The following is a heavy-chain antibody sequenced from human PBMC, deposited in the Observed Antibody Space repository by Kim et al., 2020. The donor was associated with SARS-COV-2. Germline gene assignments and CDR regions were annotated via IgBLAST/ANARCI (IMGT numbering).Heavy chain of an antibody. CDR1: GFTFSSYA. V-gene: IGHV3-33*06. D-gene: IGHD3-22*01. CDR3: AKDNTMIVVVITLNWFDP. Sequence: GGSLRLSCAASGFTFSSYAMHWVRQAPGKGLEWVAVIWYDGSNKYYADSVKGRFTISRDNSKNTLYLQMNSLRAEDTAVYYCAKDNTMIVVVITLNWFDPWGQGTLVTVSS. CDR2: IWYDGSNK. J-gene: IGHJ5*02.